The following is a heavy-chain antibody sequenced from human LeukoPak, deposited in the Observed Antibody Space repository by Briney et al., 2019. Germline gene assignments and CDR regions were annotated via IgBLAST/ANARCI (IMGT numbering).Heavy chain of an antibody. Sequence: PSETLSLTCTVSGGSISSYYWSWIRQSPWKGLEWIGYIYYSGGTNYNPSLQSRVTISVDTSKNQFSLKVNSVTAADTAVYYCARGGYYTLEYYYYMEVWGKGTTVTVSS. J-gene: IGHJ6*03. D-gene: IGHD3-3*01. CDR1: GGSISSYY. V-gene: IGHV4-59*01. CDR3: ARGGYYTLEYYYYMEV. CDR2: IYYSGGT.